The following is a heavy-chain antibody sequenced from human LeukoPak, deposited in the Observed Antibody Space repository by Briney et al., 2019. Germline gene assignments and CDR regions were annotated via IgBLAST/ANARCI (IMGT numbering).Heavy chain of an antibody. CDR3: AKQAYSYGLDY. CDR1: GFTFSSYG. Sequence: GGSLRLSCAASGFTFSSYGLHWVRQAPGRGLEWVAFIRYDGNNKYYADSVKGRFTISRDNSKNTLYLQMNSLRAEDTAVYYCAKQAYSYGLDYWGQGTLVTVSS. J-gene: IGHJ4*02. CDR2: IRYDGNNK. V-gene: IGHV3-30*02. D-gene: IGHD5-18*01.